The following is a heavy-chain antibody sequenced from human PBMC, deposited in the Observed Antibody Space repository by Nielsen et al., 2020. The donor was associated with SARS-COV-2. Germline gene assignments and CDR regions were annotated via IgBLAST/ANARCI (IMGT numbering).Heavy chain of an antibody. CDR1: GFTFSSYG. J-gene: IGHJ6*02. CDR2: IWYDGSNK. V-gene: IGHV3-33*01. D-gene: IGHD4-11*01. CDR3: ARPGEPTVNPGDYGMDV. Sequence: GGSLRLSCAASGFTFSSYGMHWVRQAPGKGLEWVAVIWYDGSNKYYADSVKGRFTISRDNSKNTLYLQMNSLRAEDTAVYYCARPGEPTVNPGDYGMDVWGQGTTVTVSS.